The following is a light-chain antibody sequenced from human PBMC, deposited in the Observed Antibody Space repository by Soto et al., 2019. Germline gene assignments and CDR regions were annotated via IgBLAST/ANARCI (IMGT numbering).Light chain of an antibody. CDR3: STWDDSLNGWV. CDR2: NDN. CDR1: SSNIGSNT. V-gene: IGLV1-44*01. Sequence: QAVVTQPPSASGTPGQRVTISCSGSSSNIGSNTVNWYQQITGTAPKLLIYNDNQRPSGVPDRFSGSKSGTSGSLAISGLQSEDEAVYFCSTWDDSLNGWVFGGGTKLTVL. J-gene: IGLJ3*02.